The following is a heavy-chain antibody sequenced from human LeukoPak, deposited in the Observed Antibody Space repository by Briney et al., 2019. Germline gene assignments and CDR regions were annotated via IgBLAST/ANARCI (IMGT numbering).Heavy chain of an antibody. V-gene: IGHV4-34*01. CDR1: GGSFSGYY. J-gene: IGHJ6*03. CDR2: INHSGST. CDR3: ARGRRVVIKYYYYMDV. Sequence: PSETLSLTCAVYGGSFSGYYWSWIRQPPGKGLEWIGEINHSGSTNYNPSLKSRVTISVDTSKNQFSLKLSSVTAADTAVYYCARGRRVVIKYYYYMDVWGKGTTVTVSS. D-gene: IGHD3-22*01.